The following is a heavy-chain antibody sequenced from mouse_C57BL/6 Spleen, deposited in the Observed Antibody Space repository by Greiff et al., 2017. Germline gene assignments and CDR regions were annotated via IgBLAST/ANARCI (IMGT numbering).Heavy chain of an antibody. CDR1: GFTFSSYA. D-gene: IGHD1-1*01. Sequence: EVKVEESGGGLVKPGGSLKLSCAASGFTFSSYAMSWVRQTPEKRLEWVATISDGGSYTYYPDNVKGRFTISRDNAKNNLYLQMSHLKSEDTAMYYCARASSYYYGSSPYAMDYWGQGTSVTVSS. CDR2: ISDGGSYT. V-gene: IGHV5-4*03. CDR3: ARASSYYYGSSPYAMDY. J-gene: IGHJ4*01.